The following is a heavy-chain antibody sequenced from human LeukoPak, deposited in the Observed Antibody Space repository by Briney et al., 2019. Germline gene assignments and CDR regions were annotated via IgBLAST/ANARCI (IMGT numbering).Heavy chain of an antibody. CDR1: GGTFSSYA. Sequence: ASVKVSCKASGGTFSSYAISWVRQAPGQGLEWMGGIIPIFGTANYAQKFQGRVTITADKSTSTAYMELSSLRSEDTAVYYCARGADYGDYVKGSGFDYWGQGTLVTVSS. D-gene: IGHD4-17*01. CDR2: IIPIFGTA. CDR3: ARGADYGDYVKGSGFDY. V-gene: IGHV1-69*06. J-gene: IGHJ4*02.